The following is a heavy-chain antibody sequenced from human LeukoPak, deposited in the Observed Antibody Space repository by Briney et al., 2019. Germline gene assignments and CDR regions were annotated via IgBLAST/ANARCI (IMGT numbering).Heavy chain of an antibody. CDR3: ARPPLGYSYAEGTHFDY. V-gene: IGHV1-69*13. D-gene: IGHD5-18*01. CDR1: GGTFSSYA. J-gene: IGHJ4*02. Sequence: ASVKVSCKASGGTFSSYAISWVRQAPGQGLEWMGGIIPIFGTANYAQKFQGRVTITADESTSTAYMELSSLRSEDTAVYYCARPPLGYSYAEGTHFDYWGQGTLVTVSS. CDR2: IIPIFGTA.